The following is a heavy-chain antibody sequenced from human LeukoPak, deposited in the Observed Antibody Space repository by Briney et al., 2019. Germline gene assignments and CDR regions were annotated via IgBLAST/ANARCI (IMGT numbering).Heavy chain of an antibody. D-gene: IGHD1-20*01. J-gene: IGHJ4*02. Sequence: GASVKVSCKASGYTFTSYGISWVRQAPGQGLEWMGWISAYNGNTNYAQKLQGRVTMTTDTSTSTAYMELRSLRSDDTAVYYCARGVKNRITGTYFDYWGQGALVTVSS. CDR1: GYTFTSYG. CDR3: ARGVKNRITGTYFDY. CDR2: ISAYNGNT. V-gene: IGHV1-18*01.